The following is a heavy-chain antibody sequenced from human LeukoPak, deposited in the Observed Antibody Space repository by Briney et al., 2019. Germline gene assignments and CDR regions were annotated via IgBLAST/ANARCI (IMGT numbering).Heavy chain of an antibody. CDR1: GGFISSSSYY. J-gene: IGHJ5*02. CDR2: IYYSGST. V-gene: IGHV4-39*07. D-gene: IGHD3-10*01. CDR3: ARDRTMVRGVKVDP. Sequence: KSSETLSLTCTVSGGFISSSSYYWGWIRQPPGKGLEWIGSIYYSGSTYYNPSLKSRVTISVDTSKNQFSLKLSSVTAADTAVYYCARDRTMVRGVKVDPWGQGALVTVSS.